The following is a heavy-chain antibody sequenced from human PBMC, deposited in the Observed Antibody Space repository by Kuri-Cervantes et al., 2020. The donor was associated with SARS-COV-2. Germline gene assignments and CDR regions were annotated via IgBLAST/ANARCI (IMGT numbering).Heavy chain of an antibody. CDR1: GFTFSGYT. D-gene: IGHD3-3*01. CDR2: IRGSGSYI. Sequence: GGSLRLSCVATGFTFSGYTMNWVRQAPGKALQWVSSIRGSGSYIYYADSVKGRFTVSRDSAKNSLYLQMNSLRAEDTAVYYCAREGSDYDFWSGYYFEFDYWGQGTLVTVSS. CDR3: AREGSDYDFWSGYYFEFDY. V-gene: IGHV3-21*01. J-gene: IGHJ4*02.